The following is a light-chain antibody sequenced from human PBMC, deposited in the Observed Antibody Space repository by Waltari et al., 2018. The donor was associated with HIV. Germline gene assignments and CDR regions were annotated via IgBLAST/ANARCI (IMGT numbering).Light chain of an antibody. CDR3: LLYYGGAVV. J-gene: IGLJ2*01. CDR1: TGPVPSRYY. V-gene: IGLV7-43*01. CDR2: SKS. Sequence: QTVVTQEPSLTVSPGGTVTLTCASSTGPVPSRYYPNWFQQKPGQEPRALMYSKSKKHSWTPARFSGSLLGGKAALTLSGVQPEDEAEYYCLLYYGGAVVFGGGTKLTVL.